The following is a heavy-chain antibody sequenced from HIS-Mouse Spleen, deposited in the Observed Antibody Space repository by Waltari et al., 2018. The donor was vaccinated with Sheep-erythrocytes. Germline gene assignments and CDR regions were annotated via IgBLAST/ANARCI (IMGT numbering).Heavy chain of an antibody. V-gene: IGHV3-30*18. D-gene: IGHD4-4*01. CDR1: GCTLSRHG. CDR3: AKREGYSNYYFDY. CDR2: ISYDGSNK. Sequence: QVQLEESGGGVVEPGWTLGRACADTGCTLSRHGMPWVRQAPGKGLEGVAVISYDGSNKYYADSVKGRFTISRDNSKNTLYLQMNSLRAEDTAVYYCAKREGYSNYYFDYWGQGTLVTVSS. J-gene: IGHJ4*02.